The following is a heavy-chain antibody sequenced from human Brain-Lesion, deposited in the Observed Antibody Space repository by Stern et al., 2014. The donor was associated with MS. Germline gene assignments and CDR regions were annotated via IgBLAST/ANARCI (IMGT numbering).Heavy chain of an antibody. D-gene: IGHD2/OR15-2a*01. V-gene: IGHV3-72*01. Sequence: EVQLLESGGGLVQPGGYLRLSCAASGFTFSDHFIDWVRQAPGKGLEWVGRIRNKANSYSTEYAASVKGRFTFSRDDSKNSLFVQMNSLRIEDTAIYYCARDNKVYGIDVLGQGTSVTVSS. CDR1: GFTFSDHF. CDR2: IRNKANSYST. J-gene: IGHJ6*02. CDR3: ARDNKVYGIDV.